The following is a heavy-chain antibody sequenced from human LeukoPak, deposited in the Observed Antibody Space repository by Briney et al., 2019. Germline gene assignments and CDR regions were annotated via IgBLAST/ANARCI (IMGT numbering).Heavy chain of an antibody. Sequence: GESLRISCKGSGYSFTSYWISWVRQMPGKGLEWMGRIDPSDSYTNYSPSFQGHVTISADKSISTAYLQWSSLKASDTVMYYCARHAAYCSSTSCYSSRYYFDYWGQGTLVTVSS. CDR2: IDPSDSYT. CDR3: ARHAAYCSSTSCYSSRYYFDY. CDR1: GYSFTSYW. J-gene: IGHJ4*02. D-gene: IGHD2-2*01. V-gene: IGHV5-10-1*01.